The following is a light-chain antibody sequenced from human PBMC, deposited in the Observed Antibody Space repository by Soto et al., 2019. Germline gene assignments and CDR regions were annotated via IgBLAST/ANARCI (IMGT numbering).Light chain of an antibody. Sequence: QSALTQPASVSGSPGQSITISCTGTSSDVGGYNYVSWYQQHPGKAPKLMIYEVSNRPSGVSNRFSGSKSGNTASLTISWLQAEDEADYYCSSYTSNSTVVFGGGTKLTVL. J-gene: IGLJ2*01. CDR3: SSYTSNSTVV. CDR2: EVS. CDR1: SSDVGGYNY. V-gene: IGLV2-14*01.